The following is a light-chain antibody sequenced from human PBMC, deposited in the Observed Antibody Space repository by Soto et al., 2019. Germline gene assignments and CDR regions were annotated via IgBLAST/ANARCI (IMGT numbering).Light chain of an antibody. CDR1: KTVIQNY. CDR2: GAS. V-gene: IGKV3-20*01. Sequence: ESVLTQSPGTLSLSPGERSTLSCRASKTVIQNYLAWHQQKPGQTPRLVVYGASNRATGIPERFSGSGSGTDFTLTISRLEPEDFAVYYCQQHGSSPITFGQGTRLEIK. CDR3: QQHGSSPIT. J-gene: IGKJ5*01.